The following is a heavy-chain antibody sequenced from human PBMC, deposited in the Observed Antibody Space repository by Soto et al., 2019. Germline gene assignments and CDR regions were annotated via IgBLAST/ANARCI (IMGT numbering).Heavy chain of an antibody. V-gene: IGHV1-18*01. CDR1: GYIFVNYG. D-gene: IGHD3-16*01. CDR2: ISPYSGNT. Sequence: QVQLVQSGDEVRKPGSSVKVSCKASGYIFVNYGIAWVRQAPGQGLEWMGWISPYSGNTHYANKVQGRLTMTTDTSTSTAYMDLGSLTSDDTGVYYCAMVDNYVTPTPQDVWGQGTTVTVSS. CDR3: AMVDNYVTPTPQDV. J-gene: IGHJ6*02.